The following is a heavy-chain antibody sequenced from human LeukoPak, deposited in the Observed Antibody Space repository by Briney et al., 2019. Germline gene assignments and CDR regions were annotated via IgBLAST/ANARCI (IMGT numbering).Heavy chain of an antibody. D-gene: IGHD2-15*01. CDR1: GGSFSGYY. J-gene: IGHJ4*02. V-gene: IGHV4-34*01. CDR2: INHSGST. Sequence: PSETLSLTCAVYGGSFSGYYWSWIRQPPGKGLEWIGEINHSGSTNYNPSLKSRVTISVDTSKNQFSLKLSSVTAADTAVYYCAKEGYCSGGSCYENWGQGTLVTVSS. CDR3: AKEGYCSGGSCYEN.